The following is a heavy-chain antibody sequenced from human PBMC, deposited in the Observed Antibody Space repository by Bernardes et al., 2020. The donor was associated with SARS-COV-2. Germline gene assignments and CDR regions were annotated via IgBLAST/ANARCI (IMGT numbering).Heavy chain of an antibody. CDR1: GFPFTTYA. D-gene: IGHD6-13*01. V-gene: IGHV3-23*01. CDR2: ISGSGATT. Sequence: GGSLRLSCAASGFPFTTYATNWVRQAPGKGLEWVSSISGSGATTYYADSVRGRFTISRDISKSTVYLQMNRLRGEDTAVDYCVNEPSNRAGPGYYYYGLDVWRQGTKGTVSS. CDR3: VNEPSNRAGPGYYYYGLDV. J-gene: IGHJ6*02.